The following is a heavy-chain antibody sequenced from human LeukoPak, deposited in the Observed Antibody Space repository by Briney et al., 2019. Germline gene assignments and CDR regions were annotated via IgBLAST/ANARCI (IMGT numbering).Heavy chain of an antibody. D-gene: IGHD3-9*01. V-gene: IGHV3-9*01. J-gene: IGHJ4*02. Sequence: GGSLRLSCAASGFTFDDYAMHWVRQAPGKGLEWVSGISWNSGSIGYADSVKGRFTISRDNAKNSLCLQMNSLRAEDTALYYCAKVDILTTHFDYWGQGTLVTVSS. CDR1: GFTFDDYA. CDR2: ISWNSGSI. CDR3: AKVDILTTHFDY.